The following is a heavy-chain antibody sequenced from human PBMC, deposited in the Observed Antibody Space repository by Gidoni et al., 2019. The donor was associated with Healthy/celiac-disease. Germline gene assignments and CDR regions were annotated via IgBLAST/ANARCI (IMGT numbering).Heavy chain of an antibody. Sequence: QVQLQESGPGLVKPSQTLSLTCTVSGGSISSGSYYWSWIRQPAGKGLEWIGRIYTSGSTNYNPSLKSRVTISVDTSKNQFSLKLSSVTAADTAVYYCAMLEIGERGYSYGVDYWGQGTLVTVSS. CDR3: AMLEIGERGYSYGVDY. D-gene: IGHD5-18*01. J-gene: IGHJ4*02. CDR1: GGSISSGSYY. V-gene: IGHV4-61*02. CDR2: IYTSGST.